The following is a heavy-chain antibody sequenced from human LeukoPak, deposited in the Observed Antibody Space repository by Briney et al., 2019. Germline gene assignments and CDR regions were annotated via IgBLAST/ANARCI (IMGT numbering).Heavy chain of an antibody. CDR1: GFTFSSYA. V-gene: IGHV3-23*01. CDR3: AKDPPLLWFGPPYMDV. D-gene: IGHD3-10*01. CDR2: ISGSGGST. J-gene: IGHJ6*03. Sequence: GGSLRLSCAASGFTFSSYAMSWVRQAPGKGLEWVSAISGSGGSTYYADSVKGRFTISRDNSKNTLYLQMNSLRAEDTAVYYCAKDPPLLWFGPPYMDVWGKGTTVTICS.